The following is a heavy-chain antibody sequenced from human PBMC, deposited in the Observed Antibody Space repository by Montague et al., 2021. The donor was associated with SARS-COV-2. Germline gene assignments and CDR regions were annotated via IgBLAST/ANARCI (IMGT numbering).Heavy chain of an antibody. Sequence: LSCAASGFTFSSYAMHWVRQAPGKGLEWVAVISYDGSNKYYADSVKGRFTISRDNSKNTLYLQMNSLRAEDTAVYYCARGRSGSYLDAFDIWGQGTMVTVSS. CDR3: ARGRSGSYLDAFDI. D-gene: IGHD1-26*01. J-gene: IGHJ3*02. V-gene: IGHV3-30*04. CDR1: GFTFSSYA. CDR2: ISYDGSNK.